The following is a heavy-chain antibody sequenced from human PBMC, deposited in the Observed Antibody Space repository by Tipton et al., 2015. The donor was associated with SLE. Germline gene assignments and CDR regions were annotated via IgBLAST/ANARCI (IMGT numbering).Heavy chain of an antibody. V-gene: IGHV4-39*07. CDR1: GGSITSSSYF. CDR2: LYYSGNT. Sequence: TLSLTCTVSGGSITSSSYFWGWIRQPPGKGLEWIGVLYYSGNTYYNPSLKSPVPLSIDTSKNQFSLKMRSVTAADTAVYFCARGYCSDGVCYGFGFFDYWGQGNLVTVSS. CDR3: ARGYCSDGVCYGFGFFDY. J-gene: IGHJ4*02. D-gene: IGHD2-8*01.